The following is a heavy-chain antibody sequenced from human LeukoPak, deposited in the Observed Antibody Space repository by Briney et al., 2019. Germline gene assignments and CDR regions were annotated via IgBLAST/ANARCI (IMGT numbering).Heavy chain of an antibody. V-gene: IGHV4-61*10. D-gene: IGHD6-19*01. CDR3: ARGRRGWGFDY. CDR2: IYTSGST. CDR1: GGSVSSGTYY. Sequence: PSETLSLTCTVSGGSVSSGTYYWNWIRQPAGKGLEWIGRIYTSGSTNYNPSLKSRVTISVDTSKNQFSLKLSSVTAADTAVYYCARGRRGWGFDYWGQGTLVTVSS. J-gene: IGHJ4*02.